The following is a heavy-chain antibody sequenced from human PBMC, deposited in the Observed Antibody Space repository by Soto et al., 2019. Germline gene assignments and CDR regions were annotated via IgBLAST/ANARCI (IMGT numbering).Heavy chain of an antibody. Sequence: EVQLLESGGDLVQPGGSLRLSCAASGFTFSSYAMSWVRQAPGKGLEWVSSITGSGGTTFYADSVKGRLTISRDNSKNTLYVQMDILRAEDTAVYYCAKDLSPNMGCMDVWGQGTTVTVSS. V-gene: IGHV3-23*01. CDR2: ITGSGGTT. CDR3: AKDLSPNMGCMDV. D-gene: IGHD3-10*01. CDR1: GFTFSSYA. J-gene: IGHJ6*02.